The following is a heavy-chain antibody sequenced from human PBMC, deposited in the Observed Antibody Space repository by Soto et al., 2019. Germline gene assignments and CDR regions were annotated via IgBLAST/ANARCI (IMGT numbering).Heavy chain of an antibody. J-gene: IGHJ4*02. CDR1: GFTFSSYA. V-gene: IGHV3-23*01. D-gene: IGHD3-22*01. CDR3: AKGPTMMLGAHMDY. CDR2: ISGSGGST. Sequence: GGSLRLSCAASGFTFSSYAMSWVRQAPGKGLEWVSAISGSGGSTYYADSVKGRFTISRDNSKNTLYLQMNSLRAEDTAVYYCAKGPTMMLGAHMDYWGQGTLVTVSS.